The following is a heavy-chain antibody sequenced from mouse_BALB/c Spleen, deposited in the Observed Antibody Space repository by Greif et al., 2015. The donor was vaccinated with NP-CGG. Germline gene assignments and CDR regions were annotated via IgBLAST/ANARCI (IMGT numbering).Heavy chain of an antibody. J-gene: IGHJ4*01. CDR1: GYTFTSYW. D-gene: IGHD1-1*01. V-gene: IGHV1-7*01. Sequence: QAQLQQSGAELAKPGASVKMSCKASGYTFTSYWMHWVKQRPGQGLEWIGYINPSTGYTEYNQKFKDKATLTADKSSSTAYMQLSSLTSEDSAVYYCASYYYGSSYAMDYWGQGTSVTVSS. CDR3: ASYYYGSSYAMDY. CDR2: INPSTGYT.